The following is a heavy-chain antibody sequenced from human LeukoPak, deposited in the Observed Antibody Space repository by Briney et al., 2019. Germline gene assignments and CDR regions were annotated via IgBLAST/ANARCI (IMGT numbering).Heavy chain of an antibody. CDR2: IRSKANNYAT. Sequence: QTGGSLKLSCAASGFTFSDFAMHWVRQASGKGLEWVGRIRSKANNYATEYAASVKGRFTISRDDSKNTAYLQMNSLKTEDTAVYYCTTRNYYDTSGYPQDYFDHWGQGTLVTVPP. CDR1: GFTFSDFA. CDR3: TTRNYYDTSGYPQDYFDH. D-gene: IGHD3-22*01. V-gene: IGHV3-73*01. J-gene: IGHJ4*02.